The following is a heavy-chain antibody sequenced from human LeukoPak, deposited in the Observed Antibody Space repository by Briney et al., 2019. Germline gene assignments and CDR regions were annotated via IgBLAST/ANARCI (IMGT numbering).Heavy chain of an antibody. J-gene: IGHJ4*02. CDR3: ARAVGGYRSNYEYDSSGYYGP. CDR1: GGTFSSYA. V-gene: IGHV1-69*04. D-gene: IGHD3-22*01. CDR2: IIPILGIA. Sequence: VASVKVSCKASGGTFSSYAISWVRQAPGQGLEWMGRIIPILGIANYAQKFQGRVTITADKSTSTAYMELSSLRSEDTAVYYCARAVGGYRSNYEYDSSGYYGPWGQGTLVTVSS.